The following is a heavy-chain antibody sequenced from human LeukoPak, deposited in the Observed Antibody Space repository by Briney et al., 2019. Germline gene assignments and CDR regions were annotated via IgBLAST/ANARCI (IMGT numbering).Heavy chain of an antibody. CDR3: AKTKGGCSGGSCYPPYYYYYYMDV. V-gene: IGHV3-23*01. CDR1: GFTFSSYA. Sequence: GGSLRLSCAASGFTFSSYAMSWVRQAPGKGLEWVSAISGSGGSTYYADSVKGRFTISRDNSKNTLYLQMNSLRAEDTAVYYCAKTKGGCSGGSCYPPYYYYYYMDVWGKGTTVTVSS. CDR2: ISGSGGST. J-gene: IGHJ6*03. D-gene: IGHD2-15*01.